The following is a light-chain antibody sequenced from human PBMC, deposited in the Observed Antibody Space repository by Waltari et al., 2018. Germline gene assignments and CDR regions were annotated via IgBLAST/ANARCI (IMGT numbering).Light chain of an antibody. Sequence: SYELTQPPSVSVSPGQTASITCSGDTLGANYACWYQQKPGQSPVLVIYQDSKRPSGIPERFSGSNSGNTATLTISGTQAMDEADYYCQAWDSSTVVFGGGTKLTVL. CDR2: QDS. J-gene: IGLJ2*01. CDR1: TLGANY. CDR3: QAWDSSTVV. V-gene: IGLV3-1*01.